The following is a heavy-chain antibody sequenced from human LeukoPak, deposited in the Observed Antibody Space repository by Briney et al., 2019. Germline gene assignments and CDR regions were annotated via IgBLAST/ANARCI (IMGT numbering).Heavy chain of an antibody. V-gene: IGHV3-11*01. J-gene: IGHJ4*02. CDR1: GFTFSDYY. CDR2: ISSSGSTI. CDR3: AKAEVVPAASYY. Sequence: GGSLRLSCAASGFTFSDYYMSWIRQAPGKGLEWVSYISSSGSTIYYADSVKGRFTISRDNSKNTLYLQMNSLRAEDTAVYYCAKAEVVPAASYYWGQGTLVTVSS. D-gene: IGHD2-2*01.